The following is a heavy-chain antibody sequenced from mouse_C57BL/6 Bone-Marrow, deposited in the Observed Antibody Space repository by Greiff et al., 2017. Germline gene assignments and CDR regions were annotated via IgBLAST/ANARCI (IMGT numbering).Heavy chain of an antibody. Sequence: LVESGAELVRPGTSVKMSCKASGYTFTNYWIGWAKQRPGHGLEWIGDIYPGGGYTNYNEKFKGKATLTADKSSSTAYMQFSSLTSEDSAIYYCARHYYGYFHWYFDVWGTGTTVTVSS. CDR2: IYPGGGYT. J-gene: IGHJ1*03. CDR1: GYTFTNYW. V-gene: IGHV1-63*01. CDR3: ARHYYGYFHWYFDV. D-gene: IGHD2-2*01.